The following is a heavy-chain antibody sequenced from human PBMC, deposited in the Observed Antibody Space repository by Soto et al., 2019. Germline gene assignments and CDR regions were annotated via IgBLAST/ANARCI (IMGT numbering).Heavy chain of an antibody. CDR3: AKDRDDYRNYVFDY. Sequence: PGGSLRLSCAASGFTFTNYAMTWVRQAPGKGLEWVSISSGSGSGGSTNYAGSVKGRFTISRDNSKNTLYLQMNSLRVEDTAVYYCAKDRDDYRNYVFDYWGQGTLVTVSS. CDR2: SSGSGSGGST. V-gene: IGHV3-23*01. J-gene: IGHJ4*02. CDR1: GFTFTNYA. D-gene: IGHD4-4*01.